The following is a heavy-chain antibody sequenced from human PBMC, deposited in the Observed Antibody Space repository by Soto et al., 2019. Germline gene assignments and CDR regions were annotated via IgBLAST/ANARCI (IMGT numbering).Heavy chain of an antibody. Sequence: GGSLRLSCAASGFTFSNAWMNWVRQAPGKGLEWVGRIKSKTDGGTTDYAAPVKGRFTISRDDSKNTLYLQMNSLKTEDTAVYYCTTLPLSSDYELFDYWGQGTLVTVSS. V-gene: IGHV3-15*07. CDR3: TTLPLSSDYELFDY. CDR2: IKSKTDGGTT. D-gene: IGHD6-25*01. CDR1: GFTFSNAW. J-gene: IGHJ4*02.